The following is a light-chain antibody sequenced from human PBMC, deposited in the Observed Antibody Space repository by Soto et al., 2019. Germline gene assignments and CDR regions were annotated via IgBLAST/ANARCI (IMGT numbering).Light chain of an antibody. CDR2: AAS. V-gene: IGKV1-39*01. CDR3: QESYSTPRT. J-gene: IGKJ2*01. Sequence: DIQMTPPPSSLSASVGDRVTITCRASQSISSYLNWYKQKPGKAPKLLIYAASSLQSGVPTRFSGSGSGTDFNLTISSLQPEDFATYHCQESYSTPRTFGQGTNLEIK. CDR1: QSISSY.